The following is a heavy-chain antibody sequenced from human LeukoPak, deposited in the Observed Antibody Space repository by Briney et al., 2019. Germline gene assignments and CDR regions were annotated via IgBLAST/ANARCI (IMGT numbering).Heavy chain of an antibody. CDR2: TSYDGTNK. CDR3: AREIAVTLADYGFDV. V-gene: IGHV3-30-3*01. CDR1: GFSFSNYT. J-gene: IGHJ6*02. D-gene: IGHD4-17*01. Sequence: PGGSLRLSCAASGFSFSNYTMHWVHQAPGKGLEWVAVTSYDGTNKYYADSVKGRFTISRDNAKNTLYLQMNSLRPEDTAVYYCAREIAVTLADYGFDVWGQGTTVTVSS.